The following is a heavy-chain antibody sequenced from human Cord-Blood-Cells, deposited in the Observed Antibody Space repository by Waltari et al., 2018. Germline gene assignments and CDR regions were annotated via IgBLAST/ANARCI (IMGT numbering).Heavy chain of an antibody. V-gene: IGHV1-2*02. Sequence: QVQLVQSGAEWKKPGASVKVPCQAYGYTSPGSYMHWARPAPAPGREWMGWINPNSGGTNYAQKFQGRVTMTRDTSISTAYMELSRLRSDDTAVYYCAVHMAAAYSSSNWFDPWGQGTLVTVSS. D-gene: IGHD6-6*01. CDR2: INPNSGGT. J-gene: IGHJ5*02. CDR3: AVHMAAAYSSSNWFDP. CDR1: GYTSPGSY.